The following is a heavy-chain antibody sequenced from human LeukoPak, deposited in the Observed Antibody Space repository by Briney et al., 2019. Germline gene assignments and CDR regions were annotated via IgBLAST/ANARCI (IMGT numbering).Heavy chain of an antibody. V-gene: IGHV4-59*01. Sequence: PSETLSFTCTVSDGSISSYYWSWIPQPPGKGLKWIGYTFYTGSTHYNPSLNSPVTLSVPTSKNRFSLKLSSVTAADTAVYCGATLTGCEDAFDIWGQGTMVTVSS. J-gene: IGHJ3*02. CDR1: DGSISSYY. CDR3: ATLTGCEDAFDI. CDR2: TFYTGST.